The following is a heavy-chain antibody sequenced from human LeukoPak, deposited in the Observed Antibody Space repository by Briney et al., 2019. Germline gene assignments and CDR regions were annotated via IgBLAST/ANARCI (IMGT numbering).Heavy chain of an antibody. CDR3: ARYSSSWYRAYFDY. CDR1: GFTFSSYG. Sequence: PGGSLRLSCAASGFTFSSYGMHWVRQAPGKGLEWVAVISYDGSNKYYADSVKGRFTISRDNSKNTLYLQMNSLRAEDTAVYYCARYSSSWYRAYFDYWGQGTLATVSS. D-gene: IGHD6-13*01. CDR2: ISYDGSNK. J-gene: IGHJ4*02. V-gene: IGHV3-30*03.